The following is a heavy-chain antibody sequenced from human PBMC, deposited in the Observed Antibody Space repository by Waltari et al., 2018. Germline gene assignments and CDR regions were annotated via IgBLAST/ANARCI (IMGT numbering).Heavy chain of an antibody. J-gene: IGHJ4*02. CDR2: IYYSGST. CDR3: ATLLGPYSGHGGDIDY. Sequence: QVQLQESGPGLVKPSQTLSLTCTVSGGSISSGGYYWSWIRQHPGKGLEWIGYIYYSGSTYYNPSLNSRVTISVDTSKNQFSLKLSSVTAADTAVYYCATLLGPYSGHGGDIDYWGQGTLVTVSS. V-gene: IGHV4-31*03. D-gene: IGHD5-12*01. CDR1: GGSISSGGYY.